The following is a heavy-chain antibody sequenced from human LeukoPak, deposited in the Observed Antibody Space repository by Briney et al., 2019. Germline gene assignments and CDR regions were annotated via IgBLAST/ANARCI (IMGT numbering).Heavy chain of an antibody. D-gene: IGHD3-10*01. J-gene: IGHJ4*02. Sequence: GGSLRLSCAASGFTFSNAWMSWVRQAPGKGLEWVGRIRSKTDGGTTDYAAPVKGRFTISRDDSKNTLYLQMNSLKTGDTAVYYCTTARNMVRGVIPLDYWGQGILVTVSS. CDR3: TTARNMVRGVIPLDY. CDR2: IRSKTDGGTT. V-gene: IGHV3-15*01. CDR1: GFTFSNAW.